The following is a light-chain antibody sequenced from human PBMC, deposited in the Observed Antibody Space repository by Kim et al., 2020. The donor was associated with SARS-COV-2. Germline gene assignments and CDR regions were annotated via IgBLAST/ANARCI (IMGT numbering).Light chain of an antibody. Sequence: SSELTQDPAVSVALGQTVRITYQGDSLRSYYASWYQQKPGQAPVLVNKNNRPSGIPDRFSGSSSGNTASLTISGAQAEDEADYYCNSRDSSGDHLIFGGG. CDR3: NSRDSSGDHLI. V-gene: IGLV3-19*01. CDR2: KN. CDR1: SLRSYY. J-gene: IGLJ2*01.